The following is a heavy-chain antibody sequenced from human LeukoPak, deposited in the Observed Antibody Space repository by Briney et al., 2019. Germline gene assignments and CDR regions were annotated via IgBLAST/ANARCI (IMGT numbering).Heavy chain of an antibody. D-gene: IGHD3-10*01. V-gene: IGHV3-30*02. CDR2: IRYDGSNK. Sequence: PGGSLRLSCAASGFTFSSYGMHWVRQAPGKGLEWVAFIRYDGSNKYYADSVKGRFTISRDNSKNTLYLQMNSLRAEDTAVYYCAKLTYGSGTYGAFDYWGQGTLVTVST. CDR3: AKLTYGSGTYGAFDY. CDR1: GFTFSSYG. J-gene: IGHJ4*02.